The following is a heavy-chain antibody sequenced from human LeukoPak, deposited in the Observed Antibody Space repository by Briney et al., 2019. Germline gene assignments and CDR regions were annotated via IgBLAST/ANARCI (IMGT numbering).Heavy chain of an antibody. V-gene: IGHV4-38-2*01. J-gene: IGHJ6*04. Sequence: SETLSLTCAVSVHPIHRAYYWVWIRQPPGKGLEWIGNLYHPDRTYYKQSLESRVSMSVDTSRNQFSLKLSFVTAAHTAVYYCARQFDAYIYYYLVVWGTETTVTVSS. CDR2: LYHPDRT. CDR3: ARQFDAYIYYYLVV. CDR1: VHPIHRAYY. D-gene: IGHD5/OR15-5a*01.